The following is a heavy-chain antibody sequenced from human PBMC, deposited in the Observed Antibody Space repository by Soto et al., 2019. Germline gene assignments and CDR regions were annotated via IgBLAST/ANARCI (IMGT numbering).Heavy chain of an antibody. CDR2: INPNSGGT. V-gene: IGHV1-2*02. J-gene: IGHJ5*02. CDR3: ARAAGTTVTTKLYWFDP. CDR1: GYTFTGYY. D-gene: IGHD4-17*01. Sequence: ASVKVSCKASGYTFTGYYMHWVRQAPGQGLEWMGWINPNSGGTNCAQKFQGRVTMTRDTSISTAYMELSRLRSDDTAVYYCARAAGTTVTTKLYWFDPWGHVTLVTVSS.